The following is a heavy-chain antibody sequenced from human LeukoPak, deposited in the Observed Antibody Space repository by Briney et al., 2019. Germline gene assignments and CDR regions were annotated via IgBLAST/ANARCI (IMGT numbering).Heavy chain of an antibody. Sequence: QSGGSLRLSCAASGFSFAGYTMHWVRQVPGKGLEWVSLINWNDYSTSYGDSVKGRFTISRDNNKDSFYLQMNSLRTEDTALYYCARDSSGSLDYWGQGTLVTVSS. V-gene: IGHV3-43*01. CDR2: INWNDYST. J-gene: IGHJ4*02. D-gene: IGHD1-26*01. CDR3: ARDSSGSLDY. CDR1: GFSFAGYT.